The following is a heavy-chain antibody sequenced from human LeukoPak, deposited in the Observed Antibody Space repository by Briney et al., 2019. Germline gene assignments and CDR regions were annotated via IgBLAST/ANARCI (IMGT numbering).Heavy chain of an antibody. CDR3: ARDMVSGGSYSTRFDY. D-gene: IGHD1-26*01. CDR2: ISAYNGNT. Sequence: GASVKVSCKASGYTFTSYGISWVRQAPGQGLEWMGWISAYNGNTNYAQKLQGRVTMTTDTSTSTAYMELRSLRSDDTAVYYCARDMVSGGSYSTRFDYWGQGTLVTVSS. CDR1: GYTFTSYG. V-gene: IGHV1-18*01. J-gene: IGHJ4*02.